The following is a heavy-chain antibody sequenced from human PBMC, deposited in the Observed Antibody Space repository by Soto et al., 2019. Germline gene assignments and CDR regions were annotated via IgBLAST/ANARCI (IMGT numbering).Heavy chain of an antibody. CDR1: GYTFTSYG. CDR2: ISAYNCHT. V-gene: IGHV1-18*01. J-gene: IGHJ4*02. D-gene: IGHD2-15*01. Sequence: QVQLVQSGAEVKKPGASVKVSCKASGYTFTSYGISWVRQAPGQGLEWMGWISAYNCHTNYAQKLQGRVTMTTATSTSTAYMELRSLRSDDTAVYYCVVAAQPYYFDYWGQGTLVTVSS. CDR3: VVAAQPYYFDY.